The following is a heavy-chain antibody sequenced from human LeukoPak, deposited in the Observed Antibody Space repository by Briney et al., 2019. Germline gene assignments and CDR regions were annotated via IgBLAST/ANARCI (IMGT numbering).Heavy chain of an antibody. CDR2: IIPIFGTA. CDR3: TRDSAYYDFWNGYYKEGDY. Sequence: SVKVSCKASGGTFSSYAISWVRQAPGQGLEWMGGIIPIFGTANYAQKFQDRVTMTTDTSTSTAYMELRSLRSDDTAMYYCTRDSAYYDFWNGYYKEGDYWGQGTVVTVSS. D-gene: IGHD3-3*01. J-gene: IGHJ4*02. CDR1: GGTFSSYA. V-gene: IGHV1-69*05.